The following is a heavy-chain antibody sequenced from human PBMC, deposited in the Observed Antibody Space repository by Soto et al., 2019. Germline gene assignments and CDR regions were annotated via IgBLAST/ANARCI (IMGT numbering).Heavy chain of an antibody. CDR2: ISYDGSNK. V-gene: IGHV3-30-3*01. CDR3: ARDRGPDYSGYDFTVPGPARNYYYYYGMDV. Sequence: GGSLRLSCAASGFTFSSYAMHWVRQAPGKGLEWVAVISYDGSNKYYADSVKGRFTISRDNSKNTLYLQMNSLRAEDTAVYYCARDRGPDYSGYDFTVPGPARNYYYYYGMDVWGQGTTVTVSS. CDR1: GFTFSSYA. J-gene: IGHJ6*02. D-gene: IGHD5-12*01.